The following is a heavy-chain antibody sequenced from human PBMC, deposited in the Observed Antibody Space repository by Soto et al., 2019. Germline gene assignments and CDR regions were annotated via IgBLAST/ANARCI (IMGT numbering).Heavy chain of an antibody. Sequence: GGSLRLSCAASGFTFSSYSMNWLRQAPGKGLEWVSSISSSSSYIYYADSVKGRFTISRDNAKNSLYLQMNSLRAEDTAVYYCAREDTTYWFDPWGQGTLVTVS. D-gene: IGHD1-1*01. CDR1: GFTFSSYS. J-gene: IGHJ5*02. CDR3: AREDTTYWFDP. CDR2: ISSSSSYI. V-gene: IGHV3-21*01.